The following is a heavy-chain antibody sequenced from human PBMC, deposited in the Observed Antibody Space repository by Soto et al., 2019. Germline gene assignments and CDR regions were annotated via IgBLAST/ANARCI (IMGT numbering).Heavy chain of an antibody. CDR3: VRMNAESYSSYYAMDV. D-gene: IGHD3-10*01. Sequence: QVTLRESGPVLVKPTETLTLTCNVSGFSLTTGRMGVSWIRQPPGKALEWLAHIFSDAERSYSRSLQGRLTVSKVGSGSHVVLTMTNTDPVDTGTYFCVRMNAESYSSYYAMDVWGQGTTVTVSS. CDR1: GFSLTTGRMG. V-gene: IGHV2-26*01. CDR2: IFSDAER. J-gene: IGHJ6*02.